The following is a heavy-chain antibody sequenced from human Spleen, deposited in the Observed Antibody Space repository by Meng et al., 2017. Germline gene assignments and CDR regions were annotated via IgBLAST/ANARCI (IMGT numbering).Heavy chain of an antibody. CDR2: MNPNSGST. J-gene: IGHJ5*02. V-gene: IGHV1-8*01. CDR1: AYTFTSYD. Sequence: QLVQSGAEVKKPGASVKVSCKASAYTFTSYDSNWVRQATGQGLEWMGWMNPNSGSTVYAQKFQGRVTFTRDTSTSTAYMELSSLRSEDTAVYYCARSVYDSSAMVDPWGQGTLVTVSS. CDR3: ARSVYDSSAMVDP. D-gene: IGHD3-22*01.